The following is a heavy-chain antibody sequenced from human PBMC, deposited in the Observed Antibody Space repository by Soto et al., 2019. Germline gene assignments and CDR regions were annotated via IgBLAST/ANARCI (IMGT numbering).Heavy chain of an antibody. CDR1: GYTFSSYD. Sequence: QVHLVQSGAEVKKPGASVKVSCKASGYTFSSYDINWVRQATGQGLEWMGWLNPNSGDTGYAQKFQGRVTLTRNTSINTAYIELSSLTSDDTAVYYCATSGGGWYLYWGQGTLVTVSS. J-gene: IGHJ4*02. CDR3: ATSGGGWYLY. CDR2: LNPNSGDT. V-gene: IGHV1-8*01. D-gene: IGHD6-19*01.